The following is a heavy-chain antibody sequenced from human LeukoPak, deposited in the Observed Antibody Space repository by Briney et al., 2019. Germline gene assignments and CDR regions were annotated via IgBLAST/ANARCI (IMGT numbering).Heavy chain of an antibody. CDR2: MNPNSGNT. J-gene: IGHJ5*02. D-gene: IGHD3-3*01. CDR1: GYTFTSYD. Sequence: ASVKVSCKASGYTFTSYDINWVRQATGQGLEWMGWMNPNSGNTGYAQKFQGGVTITRNTSISTAYMELSSLRSEDTAVYYCARGASVVPFITPDQNWFDPWGQGTLVTVSS. CDR3: ARGASVVPFITPDQNWFDP. V-gene: IGHV1-8*03.